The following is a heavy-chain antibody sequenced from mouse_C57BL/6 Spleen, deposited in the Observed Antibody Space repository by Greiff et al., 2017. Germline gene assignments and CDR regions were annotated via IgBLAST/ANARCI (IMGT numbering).Heavy chain of an antibody. CDR2: INPNNGGT. CDR3: ERWDDYDEDY. D-gene: IGHD2-4*01. J-gene: IGHJ2*01. V-gene: IGHV1-22*01. CDR1: GYTFTDYN. Sequence: EVQLQQSGPELVKPGASVKMSCKASGYTFTDYNMHWVQQSHGKSLEWIGYINPNNGGTSYNQKFKGKATLTVNKSSSTAYMELRSLQSEDSAVYYCERWDDYDEDYWGQGTTLTVSS.